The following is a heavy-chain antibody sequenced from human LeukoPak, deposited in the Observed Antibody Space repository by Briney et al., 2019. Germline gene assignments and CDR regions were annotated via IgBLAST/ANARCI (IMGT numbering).Heavy chain of an antibody. Sequence: SGGSLRLSCAASGFTVSSNYMSWVRQAPGKGLEWVSVIYSGGSTYYADSVKGRFTISRGNSKNTLYLQMNSLRAEDTAVYCCARGQRTSWGAFDIWGQGTMVTVSS. V-gene: IGHV3-53*01. CDR3: ARGQRTSWGAFDI. CDR2: IYSGGST. D-gene: IGHD3-16*01. J-gene: IGHJ3*02. CDR1: GFTVSSNY.